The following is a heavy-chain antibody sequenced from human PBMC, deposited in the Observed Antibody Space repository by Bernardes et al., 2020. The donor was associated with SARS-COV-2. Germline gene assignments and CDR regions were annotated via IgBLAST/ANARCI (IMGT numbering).Heavy chain of an antibody. Sequence: ASVKVSCKASGYSFTDSYMHWVRQTPGQGLQWMGIINPLDGSTNYAQNFQGRVTMTRDTSTSTLYMDIRSLKSEDTAVYYCARGVEADYFDSWGQGTLVTVSS. D-gene: IGHD2-15*01. CDR3: ARGVEADYFDS. CDR1: GYSFTDSY. V-gene: IGHV1-46*01. J-gene: IGHJ4*02. CDR2: INPLDGST.